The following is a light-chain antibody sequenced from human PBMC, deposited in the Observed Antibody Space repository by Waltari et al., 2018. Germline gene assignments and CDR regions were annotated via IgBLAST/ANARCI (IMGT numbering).Light chain of an antibody. V-gene: IGLV6-57*04. J-gene: IGLJ3*02. Sequence: KFVLTQPPSVSESPGKTITISCTRRSGRIACAHGQWDQQRPGSAPSTVFYEVNLRTSGVSNLFAGSIYSSANSVSLTISGLQTEYEADYICNALDENNPWVIGGGTRLTVL. CDR2: EVN. CDR3: NALDENNPWV. CDR1: SGRIACAH.